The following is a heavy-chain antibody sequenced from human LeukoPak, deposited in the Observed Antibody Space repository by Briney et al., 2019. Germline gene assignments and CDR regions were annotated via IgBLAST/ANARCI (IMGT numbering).Heavy chain of an antibody. J-gene: IGHJ4*02. V-gene: IGHV3-30*02. D-gene: IGHD2-15*01. Sequence: GGSLRLSCAASGFTFNYYNMNWVRQAPGKGLEWVAFIRYDGGKKYYADSVKGRFTISRDNSKNTLYLQMNSLRAEDTALYYCAKTGSWGSSNYYFDYWGQGTLVTVSS. CDR1: GFTFNYYN. CDR2: IRYDGGKK. CDR3: AKTGSWGSSNYYFDY.